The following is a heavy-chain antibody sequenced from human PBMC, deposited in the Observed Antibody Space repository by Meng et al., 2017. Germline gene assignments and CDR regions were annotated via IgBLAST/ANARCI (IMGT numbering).Heavy chain of an antibody. Sequence: VHRVVFGAQVKTPGTSVNVSCKASGGTFCIDPISWVRQAPGQGLECMGRIIPILGTANYAQKFQGRVTITADKSTSTAYMELSSLRSEDTAVYYCARDGVGATEGYFDYWGQGTLVTVSS. CDR2: IIPILGTA. D-gene: IGHD1-26*01. CDR1: GGTFCIDP. CDR3: ARDGVGATEGYFDY. V-gene: IGHV1-69*08. J-gene: IGHJ4*02.